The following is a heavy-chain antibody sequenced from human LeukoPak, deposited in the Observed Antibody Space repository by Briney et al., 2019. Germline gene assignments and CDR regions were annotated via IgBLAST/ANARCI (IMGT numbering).Heavy chain of an antibody. CDR1: GFTFSSYW. CDR3: AREVLWFGQNWFDP. Sequence: GGSLRLSCAASGFTFSSYWMHWVRQAPGKGLVWVSRINSDGSSTSYADSVKGRFTISRDNAKNTLYLQMNSLRAEDTAVYYCAREVLWFGQNWFDPWGQGTLVTVSS. CDR2: INSDGSST. V-gene: IGHV3-74*01. D-gene: IGHD3-10*01. J-gene: IGHJ5*02.